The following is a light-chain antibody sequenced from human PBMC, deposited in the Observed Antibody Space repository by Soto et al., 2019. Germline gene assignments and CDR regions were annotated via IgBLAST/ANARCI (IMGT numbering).Light chain of an antibody. CDR1: QSVSSSY. CDR2: GAS. V-gene: IGKV3-20*01. Sequence: EIVFTQSPGTLSLSPGERATLSCRASQSVSSSYLAWYQQKPGQAPRLLIYGASSRATGIPDRFSGSGSGTDFSLTISRLDPEDFAVYYCQQYGSIPRTFGQGTKVEIK. CDR3: QQYGSIPRT. J-gene: IGKJ1*01.